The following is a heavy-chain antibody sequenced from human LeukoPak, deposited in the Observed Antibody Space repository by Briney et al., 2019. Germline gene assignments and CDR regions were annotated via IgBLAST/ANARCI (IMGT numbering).Heavy chain of an antibody. Sequence: SETLSLTCTLSGGSITSSAFYSTWVRQSPGKGLQWITTLYHSGTTYYNPSLKSRVTISVDTSKNQFSLKLSSVTAADTAVYYCARETSQKGAHYMDVWGKGTTVTISS. CDR2: LYHSGTT. CDR1: GGSITSSAFY. D-gene: IGHD3-16*01. V-gene: IGHV4-39*07. J-gene: IGHJ6*03. CDR3: ARETSQKGAHYMDV.